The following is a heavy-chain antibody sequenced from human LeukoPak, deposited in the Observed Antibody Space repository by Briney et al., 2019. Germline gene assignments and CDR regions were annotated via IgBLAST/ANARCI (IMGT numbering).Heavy chain of an antibody. CDR2: VSGDNDNR. CDR1: GYTFSTYG. Sequence: ASVKVSCKASGYTFSTYGISWVRQAPGQGLEWMGWVSGDNDNRNYAQKLQGRVTITTDTSTTTAYMDLRSLRSEDTAVYYCARESAPLYNTSAKDFHYSYGMDVWGQGTTVTVSS. CDR3: ARESAPLYNTSAKDFHYSYGMDV. V-gene: IGHV1-18*01. J-gene: IGHJ6*02. D-gene: IGHD1-14*01.